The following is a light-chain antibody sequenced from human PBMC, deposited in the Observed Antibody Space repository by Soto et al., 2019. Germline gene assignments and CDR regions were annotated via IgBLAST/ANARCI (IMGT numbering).Light chain of an antibody. CDR3: QQYGSSPQLT. CDR1: QSVNSN. Sequence: EIVITQSPATLSVSPGERATLSCRASQSVNSNLAWYQQKPGQAPRLLIYGASNRATGIPDRFSGSGSGTDFTLTITRLEPEDFAVYYCQQYGSSPQLTFGGGTKVDIK. CDR2: GAS. J-gene: IGKJ4*01. V-gene: IGKV3-20*01.